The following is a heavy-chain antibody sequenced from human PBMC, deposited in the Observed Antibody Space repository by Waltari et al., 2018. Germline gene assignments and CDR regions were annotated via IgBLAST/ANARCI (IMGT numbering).Heavy chain of an antibody. CDR3: VRDDQSYGRFDP. D-gene: IGHD3-16*01. Sequence: QVQLQESGPGLVQPSETLSLTCTVAGCPFSSYHWSWIRQPAGRGLEWIGRIYISGNTNYNPSLEGRVTMSIDTSRNHFSLELSSVTAADTAVYYCVRDDQSYGRFDPWGQGILVIVSS. V-gene: IGHV4-4*07. CDR2: IYISGNT. J-gene: IGHJ5*02. CDR1: GCPFSSYH.